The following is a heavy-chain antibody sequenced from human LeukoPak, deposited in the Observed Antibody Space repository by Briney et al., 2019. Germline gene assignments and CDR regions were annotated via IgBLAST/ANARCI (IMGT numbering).Heavy chain of an antibody. CDR3: AIQITMIVVVPYFDY. Sequence: GGSLRLSCAASGLTFSDYYMTWIRQAPGKGLEWVSSISGSGTTTYSADSVRGRFTVSSDNAKNSVFLYMNSLRAEDTAVYYCAIQITMIVVVPYFDYWGQGTLVTVSS. D-gene: IGHD3-22*01. J-gene: IGHJ4*02. CDR2: ISGSGTTT. CDR1: GLTFSDYY. V-gene: IGHV3-11*04.